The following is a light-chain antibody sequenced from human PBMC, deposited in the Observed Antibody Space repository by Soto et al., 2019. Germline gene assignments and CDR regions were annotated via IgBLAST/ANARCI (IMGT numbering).Light chain of an antibody. CDR1: SSDVGNYNL. Sequence: QSVRTQPASVSGAPGQSITISCTGTSSDVGNYNLVSWYQQHPGKAPKLMIYEVSKRPSGVSNRFSGSKSGNTASLTISGLQAEDEADYYCCSYAGSSTFLVFGGGTKVTVL. CDR3: CSYAGSSTFLV. J-gene: IGLJ2*01. CDR2: EVS. V-gene: IGLV2-23*02.